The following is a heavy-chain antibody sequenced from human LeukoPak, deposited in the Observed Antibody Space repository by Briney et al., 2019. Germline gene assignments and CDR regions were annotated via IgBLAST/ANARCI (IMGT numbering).Heavy chain of an antibody. CDR3: AREESYYDLLTGYPGVIDY. V-gene: IGHV4-4*07. Sequence: SETLSLTCTVSGGSISSYYWSWIRQPAGKGLEWIGRIYSSGSTNYNSSLKSRVIMSVDTSKNQFSLKLTSVTAADTAVYYCAREESYYDLLTGYPGVIDYWGQGTLVTVSS. CDR1: GGSISSYY. D-gene: IGHD3-9*01. J-gene: IGHJ4*02. CDR2: IYSSGST.